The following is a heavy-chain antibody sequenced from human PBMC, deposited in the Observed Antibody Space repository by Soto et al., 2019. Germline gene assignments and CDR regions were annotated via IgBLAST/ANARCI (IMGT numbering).Heavy chain of an antibody. CDR3: ARDSGGMDV. J-gene: IGHJ6*02. CDR1: GYTFTSYA. Sequence: QVQLVQSGAEVKKPGASVKISCKTSGYTFTSYALHWVRQAPGQRLEWMGWINAGNGNTKYSQKFQGRVINTRDTSASTAYMELRSLRSEDTAVYYCARDSGGMDVWGQGTTVTVSS. CDR2: INAGNGNT. V-gene: IGHV1-3*01.